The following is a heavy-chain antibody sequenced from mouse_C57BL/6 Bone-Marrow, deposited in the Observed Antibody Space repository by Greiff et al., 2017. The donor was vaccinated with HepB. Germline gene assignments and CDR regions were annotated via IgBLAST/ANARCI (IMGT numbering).Heavy chain of an antibody. J-gene: IGHJ3*01. Sequence: EVMLVESGGGLVKPGGSLKLSCAASGFTFSSYAMSWVRQTPEKRLEWVATISDGGSYTYYPDNVKGRFTISRDNAKNNQYLQMTHLKSEDTAIYYCARADYDGVSGFAYWGQGTLVTVSA. V-gene: IGHV5-4*03. CDR1: GFTFSSYA. CDR3: ARADYDGVSGFAY. D-gene: IGHD2-4*01. CDR2: ISDGGSYT.